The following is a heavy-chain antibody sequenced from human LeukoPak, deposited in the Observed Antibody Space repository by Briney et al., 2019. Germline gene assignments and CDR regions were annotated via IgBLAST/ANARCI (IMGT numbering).Heavy chain of an antibody. V-gene: IGHV4-34*01. CDR2: INHSGST. CDR1: GGSFSGYY. Sequence: PSETLSLTCAVYGGSFSGYYWSWIRQPPGKGLEWIGEINHSGSTNYNPSLKSRVTISVDTSKNQFSLKLSSVTAADTAVYYCARMTTVVPDAFDIWGQGTMVTVSS. D-gene: IGHD4-23*01. CDR3: ARMTTVVPDAFDI. J-gene: IGHJ3*02.